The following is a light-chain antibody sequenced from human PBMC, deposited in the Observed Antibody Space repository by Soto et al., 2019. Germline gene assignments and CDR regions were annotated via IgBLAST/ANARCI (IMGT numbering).Light chain of an antibody. CDR3: QQYNNWPWT. V-gene: IGKV3-15*01. Sequence: EIVMTQSPATLSVSPGERATLSCRASQSVSSSLAWYQQKPGQAPRLLIYGASTRATGIPARFSGSGSGTEFTLTISSLQSEDFAVYYCQQYNNWPWTFGQGNKV. J-gene: IGKJ1*01. CDR2: GAS. CDR1: QSVSSS.